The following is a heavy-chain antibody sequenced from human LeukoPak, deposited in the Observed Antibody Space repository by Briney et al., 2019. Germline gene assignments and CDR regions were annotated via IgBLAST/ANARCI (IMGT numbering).Heavy chain of an antibody. J-gene: IGHJ3*02. Sequence: SETLSLTCTVSGYSISSGYYWGWIRQPPGKGLEWIGSIYHSGSTYYNPSLKSRVTISVDTSKNQFSLKLSSVTAADTAVYHCARGMTTVTTFDAFDIWGQGTMVTVSS. CDR1: GYSISSGYY. CDR2: IYHSGST. CDR3: ARGMTTVTTFDAFDI. V-gene: IGHV4-38-2*02. D-gene: IGHD4-17*01.